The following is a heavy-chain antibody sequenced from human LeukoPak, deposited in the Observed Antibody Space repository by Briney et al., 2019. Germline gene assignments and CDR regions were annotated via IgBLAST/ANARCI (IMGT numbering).Heavy chain of an antibody. CDR1: GFTFSSYP. D-gene: IGHD6-13*01. V-gene: IGHV3-23*01. J-gene: IGHJ5*02. CDR2: LSGSDAST. Sequence: GVTLRLCCAASGFTFSSYPMSWVPQAPGRGLEWVLTLSGSDASTSHTDPVKRRFTTARDNSTATLYLHINSLRDADTAVYYSAKDIAAAVITWFDPWGQGTLVTVSS. CDR3: AKDIAAAVITWFDP.